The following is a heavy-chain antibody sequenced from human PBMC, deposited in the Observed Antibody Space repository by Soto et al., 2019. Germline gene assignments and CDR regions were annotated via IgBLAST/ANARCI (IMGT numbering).Heavy chain of an antibody. CDR1: GFTFSEYG. D-gene: IGHD1-1*01. J-gene: IGHJ6*02. V-gene: IGHV3-33*01. CDR3: ARGFAGSYYYYGLDF. CDR2: IWYDGNIE. Sequence: PGGSLRLSCAVSGFTFSEYGMHWVRQAPGKGLEWVAVIWYDGNIEDYADSVKGRFTISRDNSKNMMYLQMSSLRAEDTDIYYCARGFAGSYYYYGLDFWGQGTTVTVSS.